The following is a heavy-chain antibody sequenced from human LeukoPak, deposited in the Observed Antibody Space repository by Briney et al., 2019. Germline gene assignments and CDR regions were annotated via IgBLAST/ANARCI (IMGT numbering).Heavy chain of an antibody. J-gene: IGHJ4*02. CDR1: GGSISSGSYY. Sequence: SQTLSLTCTVSGGSISSGSYYWSWIRQPPGKGLEWIGSIYHSGSTYYNPSLKSRVTISVDTSKNQFSLKLSSVTAADTAVYYCARARGYSYGPHGYWGQGTLVTVSS. CDR2: IYHSGST. CDR3: ARARGYSYGPHGY. D-gene: IGHD5-18*01. V-gene: IGHV4-39*07.